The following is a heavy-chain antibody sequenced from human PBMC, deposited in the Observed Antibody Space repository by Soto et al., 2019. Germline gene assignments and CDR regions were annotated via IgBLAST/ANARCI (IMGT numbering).Heavy chain of an antibody. CDR3: ATDPYYGSGSQGGNWFDP. CDR2: FDPEDGET. Sequence: QVQLVQSGAEVKKPGASVKVSCKVSGYTLTELSMHWVRQAPGKGLEWMGGFDPEDGETIYAQKIQGRVTMTEDTSTDTAYMELSSLRSEDTAVYYCATDPYYGSGSQGGNWFDPWGQGTLVTVSS. D-gene: IGHD3-10*01. J-gene: IGHJ5*02. V-gene: IGHV1-24*01. CDR1: GYTLTELS.